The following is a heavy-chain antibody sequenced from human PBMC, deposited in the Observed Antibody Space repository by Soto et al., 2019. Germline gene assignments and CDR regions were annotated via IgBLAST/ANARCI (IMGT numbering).Heavy chain of an antibody. CDR3: ATKVIDAYGDYGYFDY. CDR1: GYSLTELS. CDR2: FDPEDGET. V-gene: IGHV1-24*01. Sequence: GXSVKVANKVSGYSLTELSMHWVRQAPGKGLEWMGGFDPEDGETIYAQKFQGRVTMTEDTSTDTAYMELSSLRSEDTAVYYCATKVIDAYGDYGYFDYWGQGTLVTVSS. J-gene: IGHJ4*02. D-gene: IGHD4-17*01.